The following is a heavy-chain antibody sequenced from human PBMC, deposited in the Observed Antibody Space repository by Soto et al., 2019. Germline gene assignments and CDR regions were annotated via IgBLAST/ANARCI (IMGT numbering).Heavy chain of an antibody. CDR2: IRSGTINK. V-gene: IGHV3-33*01. Sequence: GGSLRLSCAASGFRISDYGMHWVRQAPCKGLEWVAVIRSGTINKYYADSVKGRFTTSRDSSQNTLYLQMNSLRVEDTAVYYCVRDKDRCGYFDYWGQGILITVSS. D-gene: IGHD2-21*01. CDR3: VRDKDRCGYFDY. J-gene: IGHJ4*02. CDR1: GFRISDYG.